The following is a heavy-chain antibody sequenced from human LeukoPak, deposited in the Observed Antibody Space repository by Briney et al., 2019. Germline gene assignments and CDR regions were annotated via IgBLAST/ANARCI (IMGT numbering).Heavy chain of an antibody. CDR2: IYYSGST. Sequence: KPSETLSLTCNVSGGSISSSSYYWGWIRQPPGKGLEWIGSIYYSGSTYYNPSLKSRVTISVDTSKNQFSLKLSSVTAADTAVYYCARVGRSSTTIFGVVIQRGIYFDYWGQGTLVTVSS. V-gene: IGHV4-39*07. CDR3: ARVGRSSTTIFGVVIQRGIYFDY. CDR1: GGSISSSSYY. D-gene: IGHD3-3*01. J-gene: IGHJ4*02.